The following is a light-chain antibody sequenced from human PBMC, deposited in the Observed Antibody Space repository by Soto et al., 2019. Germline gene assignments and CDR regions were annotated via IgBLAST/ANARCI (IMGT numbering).Light chain of an antibody. CDR1: QTINNY. CDR3: QQSAKIPRT. Sequence: DIQMTQSPSSLSASVGDRVTITCRASQTINNYVSWYQQKPGKAPKSLIYAASTLQRGVPTRFSGSGSGTDFTLTINSLQPEDSAIYYCQQSAKIPRTFSQGTKVEI. CDR2: AAS. V-gene: IGKV1-39*01. J-gene: IGKJ1*01.